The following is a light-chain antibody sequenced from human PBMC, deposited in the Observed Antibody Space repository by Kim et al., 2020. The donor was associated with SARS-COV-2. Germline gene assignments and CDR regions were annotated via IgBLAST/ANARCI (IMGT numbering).Light chain of an antibody. CDR2: YNS. Sequence: SYELTQPPSVSVAPGQTATITCGRNDIASKSVHWYQQNPGQAPVLVIYYNSDRPSGIPGRFSGSNSGNTATLTITGVEAGDEADYYCQVWDSSTDHRVFGGGTQLTVL. CDR1: DIASKS. V-gene: IGLV3-21*04. J-gene: IGLJ3*02. CDR3: QVWDSSTDHRV.